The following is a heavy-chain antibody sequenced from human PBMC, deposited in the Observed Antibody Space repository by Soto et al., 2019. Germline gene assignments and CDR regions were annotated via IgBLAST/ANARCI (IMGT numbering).Heavy chain of an antibody. V-gene: IGHV3-30*03. CDR1: GFTFSSYG. CDR3: ARDLRLHEEYYYYYGMDV. Sequence: HPGGSLRLSCAASGFTFSSYGMHWVRQAPGKGLEWVAVISYDGSNKYYADSVKGRFTISRDNSKNTLYLQMNSLRAEDTAVYYCARDLRLHEEYYYYYGMDVWGQGTTVTVSS. D-gene: IGHD4-4*01. CDR2: ISYDGSNK. J-gene: IGHJ6*02.